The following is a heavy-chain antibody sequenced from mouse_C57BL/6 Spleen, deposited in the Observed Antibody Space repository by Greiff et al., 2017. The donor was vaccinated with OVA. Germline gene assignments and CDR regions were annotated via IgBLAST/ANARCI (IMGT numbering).Heavy chain of an antibody. J-gene: IGHJ2*01. Sequence: EVKLVESGGDLVKPGGSLKLSCAASGFTFSSYGMSWVRQTPDKRLEWVATISSGGSYTYYPDSVKGRFTISRDNAKNTLYLQMSSLKSEDTAMYYCASLITTVVSFDYWGQGTPLTVSS. CDR3: ASLITTVVSFDY. CDR1: GFTFSSYG. CDR2: ISSGGSYT. D-gene: IGHD1-1*01. V-gene: IGHV5-6*01.